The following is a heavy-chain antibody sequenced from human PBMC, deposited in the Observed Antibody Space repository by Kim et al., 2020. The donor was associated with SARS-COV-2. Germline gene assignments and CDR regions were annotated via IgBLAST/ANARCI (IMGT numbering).Heavy chain of an antibody. CDR3: ARVERGIAANYGMDV. V-gene: IGHV4-59*13. CDR1: GGSISSYY. D-gene: IGHD6-13*01. Sequence: SETLSLTCTVSGGSISSYYWSWIRQPPGKGLEWIGYIYYSGSTNYNPSLKSRVTISVDTSKNQFSLKLSSVTAADTAVYYCARVERGIAANYGMDVWGQGTTVTVSS. J-gene: IGHJ6*02. CDR2: IYYSGST.